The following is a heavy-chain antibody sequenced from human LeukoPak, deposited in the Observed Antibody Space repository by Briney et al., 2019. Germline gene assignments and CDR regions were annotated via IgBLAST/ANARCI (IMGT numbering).Heavy chain of an antibody. CDR2: IKQDGSEK. V-gene: IGHV3-7*01. D-gene: IGHD3-10*01. CDR3: ARDRGLLWFGDPPLDC. Sequence: GGSLRLSCAVSGFTFSSYWMSWVCQGPGKGLEWVAKIKQDGSEKYYVDSVKGRFTISRDNAKNSLYLQMNSLRAEDTAVYYCARDRGLLWFGDPPLDCWGQGTLVTVSS. CDR1: GFTFSSYW. J-gene: IGHJ4*02.